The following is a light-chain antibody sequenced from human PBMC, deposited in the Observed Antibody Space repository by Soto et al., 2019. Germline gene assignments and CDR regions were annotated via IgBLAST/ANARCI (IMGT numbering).Light chain of an antibody. CDR3: QQYDSSPPAT. CDR2: GAS. J-gene: IGKJ1*01. Sequence: EIVLTQSPGTLSLSPGERATLSCRASQSVSSSYLAWYQQKPGQAPRLLMYGASSRATGIPDRFSGSGSGTDFTLTISRLEPEDFAVYYCQQYDSSPPATFGQGTKVDIK. CDR1: QSVSSSY. V-gene: IGKV3-20*01.